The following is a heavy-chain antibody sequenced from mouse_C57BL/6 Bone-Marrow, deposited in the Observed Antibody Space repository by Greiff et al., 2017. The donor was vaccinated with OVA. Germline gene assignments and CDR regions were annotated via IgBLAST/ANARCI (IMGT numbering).Heavy chain of an antibody. CDR1: GYTFTSYW. D-gene: IGHD2-2*01. V-gene: IGHV1-55*01. CDR3: ARESIYYGYEDYAMDY. CDR2: IYPGSGST. Sequence: VQLQQSGAELVKPGASVKMSCKASGYTFTSYWITWVKQRPGQGLEWIGDIYPGSGSTNYNEKFKSKATLTVDTSSSTAYMQLSSLTSEDSAVYYCARESIYYGYEDYAMDYWGQGTSVTVSA. J-gene: IGHJ4*01.